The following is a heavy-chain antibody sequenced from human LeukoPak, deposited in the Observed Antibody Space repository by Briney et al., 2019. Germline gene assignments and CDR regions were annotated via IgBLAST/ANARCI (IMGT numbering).Heavy chain of an antibody. D-gene: IGHD3-3*01. J-gene: IGHJ4*02. V-gene: IGHV4-30-4*08. Sequence: PSQTLSLTCTVSGGSISSGDYYWSWIRQPPRKGLAWIGYIYYSGSLYYNPSFKSRVTISVDASKNQFSLKLSSVTAADTAVYYCARGGDLHYDFWSGYQYYFDYWGQGTLVTVSS. CDR2: IYYSGSL. CDR1: GGSISSGDYY. CDR3: ARGGDLHYDFWSGYQYYFDY.